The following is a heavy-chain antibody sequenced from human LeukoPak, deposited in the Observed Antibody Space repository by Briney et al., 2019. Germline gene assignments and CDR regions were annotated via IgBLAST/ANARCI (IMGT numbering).Heavy chain of an antibody. Sequence: GGSLRLSCAASGFTFSSYSMNWVRQAPGKGLEWVSSISSSSSYIYYADSVKGRFTISRDNAKNSLYLQMNSLRAEDTAVYYCARDYHGSGSRYNWFDPSGQGTLVTVSS. V-gene: IGHV3-21*01. CDR2: ISSSSSYI. CDR1: GFTFSSYS. CDR3: ARDYHGSGSRYNWFDP. J-gene: IGHJ5*02. D-gene: IGHD3-10*01.